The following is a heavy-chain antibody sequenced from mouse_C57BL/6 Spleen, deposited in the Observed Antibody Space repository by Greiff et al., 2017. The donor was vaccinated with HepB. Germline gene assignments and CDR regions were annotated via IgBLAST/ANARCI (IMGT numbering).Heavy chain of an antibody. CDR1: GYTFTDYN. CDR2: INPNNGGT. V-gene: IGHV1-22*01. CDR3: ARGVVTTYFDY. Sequence: EVQLQESGPELVKPGASVKMSCKASGYTFTDYNMHWVKQSHGKSLEWIGYINPNNGGTSYNQKFKGKATLTVNKSSSTAYMELRILTSEDSAVYYCARGVVTTYFDYWGQGTTLTVSS. J-gene: IGHJ2*01. D-gene: IGHD2-2*01.